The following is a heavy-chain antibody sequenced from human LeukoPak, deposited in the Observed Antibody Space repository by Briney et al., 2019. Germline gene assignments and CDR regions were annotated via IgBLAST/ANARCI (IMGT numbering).Heavy chain of an antibody. J-gene: IGHJ4*02. CDR2: LNSDGSST. V-gene: IGHV3-74*01. CDR1: GFTFSYYW. Sequence: GGSLRLSCAASGFTFSYYWMHWVRHTPGKWLMWVSRLNSDGSSTSYADSVKGRFTISRDNAKNTLYLQMNSLRAEDTAVYYCARGRGLRFLEWLLPDYWGQGTLVTVSS. CDR3: ARGRGLRFLEWLLPDY. D-gene: IGHD3-3*01.